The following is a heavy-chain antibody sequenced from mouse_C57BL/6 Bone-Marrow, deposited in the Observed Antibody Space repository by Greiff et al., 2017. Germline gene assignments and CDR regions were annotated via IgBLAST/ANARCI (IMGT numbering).Heavy chain of an antibody. D-gene: IGHD1-1*01. CDR2: IYTSDSAI. Sequence: VQLLQPGAELVRPGSSVKLSCKASGYTFTSSWMDWVKQRPGQGLEWIGNIYTSDSAIHYDQKFKDKSTLTVDKPSRTAYMQLSSLTSEDSAIYYSATESVYYCSTIDYWGQGTTLTVSS. J-gene: IGHJ2*01. CDR3: ATESVYYCSTIDY. V-gene: IGHV1-61*01. CDR1: GYTFTSSW.